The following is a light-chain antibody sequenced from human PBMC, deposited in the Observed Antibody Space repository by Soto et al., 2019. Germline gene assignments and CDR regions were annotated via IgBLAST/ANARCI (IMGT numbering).Light chain of an antibody. Sequence: EIVLTQSPATLSLSPGERATLSCRASQSVSSYLAWYQQKPGQAPRLLIYGASSRATGIPARFSGSGSGTDFTPTISSLEPEDFAVYYCQQRSSWFNFGPGTRLEIK. CDR3: QQRSSWFN. CDR2: GAS. V-gene: IGKV3-11*01. CDR1: QSVSSY. J-gene: IGKJ2*01.